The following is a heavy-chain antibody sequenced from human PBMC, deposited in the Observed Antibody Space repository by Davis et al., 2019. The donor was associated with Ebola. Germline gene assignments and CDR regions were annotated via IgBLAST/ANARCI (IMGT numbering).Heavy chain of an antibody. CDR1: GFTFSSYG. D-gene: IGHD5-18*01. CDR2: ISYDGSNK. V-gene: IGHV3-30*18. Sequence: GESLKISCAASGFTFSSYGMHWVRQAPGKGLEWVAVISYDGSNKYYADSVKGRFTISRENSKNTLYLQMNSLRAEDTAVYYCAKFPSATVIWDQGTLVTVSS. J-gene: IGHJ4*02. CDR3: AKFPSATVI.